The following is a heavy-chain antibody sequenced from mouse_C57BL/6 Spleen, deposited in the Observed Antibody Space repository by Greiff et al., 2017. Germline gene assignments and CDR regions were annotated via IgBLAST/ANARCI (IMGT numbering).Heavy chain of an antibody. J-gene: IGHJ3*01. CDR2: IHPNSGST. CDR3: ARDYDYDRFAY. Sequence: QVQLQQPGAELVKPGASVKLSCKASGYTFTSYWMHWVKQRPGQGLEWIGMIHPNSGSTNYNEKFKSKATLTVDKSSSTAYMPLSSLTSEDSAVYYCARDYDYDRFAYWGQGTLVTVSA. CDR1: GYTFTSYW. D-gene: IGHD2-4*01. V-gene: IGHV1-64*01.